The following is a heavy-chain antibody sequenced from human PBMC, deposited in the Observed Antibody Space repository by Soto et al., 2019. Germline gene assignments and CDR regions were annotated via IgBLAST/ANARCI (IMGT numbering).Heavy chain of an antibody. Sequence: QVQLMQSGAEMKKPGSSVMVSCRASGGTFSSYALTWVRQAPGQGLEWIGGIIPMFDEAKYAQKFQGRVTITTDESTTTAYMELSSLRSEDTAVYFCARAGWHEYSSGYYWLDPWGQGTLVTVSS. CDR1: GGTFSSYA. CDR2: IIPMFDEA. J-gene: IGHJ5*02. CDR3: ARAGWHEYSSGYYWLDP. D-gene: IGHD3-22*01. V-gene: IGHV1-69*01.